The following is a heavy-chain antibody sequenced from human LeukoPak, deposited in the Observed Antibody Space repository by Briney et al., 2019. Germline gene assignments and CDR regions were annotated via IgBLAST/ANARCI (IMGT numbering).Heavy chain of an antibody. J-gene: IGHJ4*02. CDR3: ASGKMPTYYDFWSGYGFDY. CDR2: ISAYNGNT. CDR1: GYTFTSYG. V-gene: IGHV1-18*01. D-gene: IGHD3-3*01. Sequence: ASVKVSCKASGYTFTSYGISWVLQAPGQGLEWMGWISAYNGNTNYAQKLQGRVTMTTDTSTSTAYMELRSLRSDDTAVYYCASGKMPTYYDFWSGYGFDYWGQGTLVTVSS.